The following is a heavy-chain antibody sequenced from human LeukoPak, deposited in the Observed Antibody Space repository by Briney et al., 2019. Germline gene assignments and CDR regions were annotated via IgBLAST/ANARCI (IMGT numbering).Heavy chain of an antibody. J-gene: IGHJ4*02. CDR3: AGYHWNSGVVY. CDR2: IRRSGDTI. Sequence: GYLSLSFAASGFTFSDYAMGWIPQAPGQGLEWVSYIRRSGDTIDYACPVKGRFSISRDNAKNSLYLQMNSLRAEDTAVYYCAGYHWNSGVVYWGQGTLVTVSS. D-gene: IGHD1-7*01. CDR1: GFTFSDYA. V-gene: IGHV3-11*01.